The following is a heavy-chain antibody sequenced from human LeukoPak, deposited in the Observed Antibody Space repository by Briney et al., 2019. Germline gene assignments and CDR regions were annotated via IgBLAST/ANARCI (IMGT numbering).Heavy chain of an antibody. CDR2: IYYSGST. Sequence: PSETLSLTCTVSGGSISSSSYYWGWIRQPPGKGLEWIGSIYYSGSTYYNPSLKSRVTISVDTSKNPFSLKLSSVTAADTAVYYCASGLQSRDGYNYVGVGDYWGQGTLVTVSS. CDR1: GGSISSSSYY. D-gene: IGHD5-24*01. J-gene: IGHJ4*02. CDR3: ASGLQSRDGYNYVGVGDY. V-gene: IGHV4-39*01.